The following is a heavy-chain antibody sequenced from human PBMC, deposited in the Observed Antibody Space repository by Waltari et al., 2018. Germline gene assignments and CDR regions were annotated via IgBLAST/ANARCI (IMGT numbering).Heavy chain of an antibody. V-gene: IGHV3-23*01. CDR2: ISSGGGST. CDR1: GFTFSSYA. CDR3: AKGAYSGYNLYWYFDL. Sequence: EVQLLESGGGLVQPGGSLRLSCAASGFTFSSYAMSWVRPAPGKGLEWVSAISSGGGSTYYADSVKGRFTISRDSSKNTLYLQMNSLRAEDTAVYYCAKGAYSGYNLYWYFDLWGRSTVVTVSS. J-gene: IGHJ2*01. D-gene: IGHD5-12*01.